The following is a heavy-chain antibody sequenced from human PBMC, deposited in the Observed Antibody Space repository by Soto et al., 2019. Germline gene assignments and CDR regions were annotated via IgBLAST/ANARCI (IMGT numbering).Heavy chain of an antibody. J-gene: IGHJ4*02. V-gene: IGHV1-69*01. CDR3: ASIVRSGFLEFPY. CDR1: GGTFSSYA. D-gene: IGHD3-3*01. Sequence: QVQLVQSGAEVKKPGSSVKVSCKASGGTFSSYATSWVRQAPGQGLEWMGGIIPIFGTANYAQKFQGRVTITADEPTSTAYMELSSLRSEDTAVYYCASIVRSGFLEFPYWGQGTLVTVSS. CDR2: IIPIFGTA.